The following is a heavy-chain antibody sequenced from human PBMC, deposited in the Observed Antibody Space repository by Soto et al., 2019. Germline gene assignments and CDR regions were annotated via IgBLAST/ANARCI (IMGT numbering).Heavy chain of an antibody. J-gene: IGHJ4*02. Sequence: EVQLVQSGAEVKKPGESLRISCEGSGYSFTTYWIGWVRQMPGKGLEWMGSIYPGDSDARYSPSFQGQVTISADKSIVSAYLQWSSLKASDTAMYYCARHSAAMITGIDYWSQGTLVTVSS. CDR3: ARHSAAMITGIDY. D-gene: IGHD5-18*01. CDR2: IYPGDSDA. CDR1: GYSFTTYW. V-gene: IGHV5-51*01.